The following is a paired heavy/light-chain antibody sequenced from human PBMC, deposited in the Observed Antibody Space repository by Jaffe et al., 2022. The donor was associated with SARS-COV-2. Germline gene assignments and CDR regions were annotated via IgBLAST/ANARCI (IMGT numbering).Heavy chain of an antibody. CDR2: IHYIGTT. J-gene: IGHJ4*02. CDR3: ARGTRYYYDTTGYYYFAS. D-gene: IGHD3-22*01. Sequence: QVQLQESGPGLVKPSQTLSLTCTVSGGSISSGDNCWSWIRQHPGKGLEWIGCIHYIGTTYSNPSLKSRVTISEDTSKNQFSLKLTSVTAADTAVYYCARGTRYYYDTTGYYYFASWGRGTLVTVSS. V-gene: IGHV4-31*03. CDR1: GGSISSGDNC.
Light chain of an antibody. Sequence: EIVLTQSPGTLSLSPGERATLSCRASQSVASRYLAWYQQKPGQAPRLLMYGASSRAAGITDRFSGSGSDTDFTLTISRLEPEDFAVYYCQQYGNSPVTFGQGTKLEIK. J-gene: IGKJ2*01. CDR1: QSVASRY. CDR2: GAS. V-gene: IGKV3-20*01. CDR3: QQYGNSPVT.